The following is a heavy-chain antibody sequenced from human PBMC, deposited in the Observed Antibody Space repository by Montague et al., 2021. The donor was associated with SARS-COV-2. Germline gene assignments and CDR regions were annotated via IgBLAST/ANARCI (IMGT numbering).Heavy chain of an antibody. CDR2: INHSGST. D-gene: IGHD3-10*01. CDR1: GGSFSGHY. Sequence: SETLSLTCAVYGGSFSGHYWNWIRQPPGKGPEWIGEINHSGSTNNNPSLKSRVTMSVDTSKNQFPLKLSSVTAADTAVYYCARGARQGYGFRLGSFDYWGQGTLVTVSS. V-gene: IGHV4-34*01. CDR3: ARGARQGYGFRLGSFDY. J-gene: IGHJ4*02.